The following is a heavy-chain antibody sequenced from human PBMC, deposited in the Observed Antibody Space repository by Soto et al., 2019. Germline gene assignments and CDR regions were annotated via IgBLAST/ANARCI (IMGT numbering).Heavy chain of an antibody. CDR1: GYTFTGYY. D-gene: IGHD1-1*01. J-gene: IGHJ4*02. Sequence: VKVSCKASGYTFTGYYMHWVRQAPGQGLEWMGWINPNSGGTNYAQKFQGRVTMTRDTSISTAYMELSRLRSDDTAVYYCARDSGTHYPGYVYWGQGTLVTVSS. V-gene: IGHV1-2*02. CDR2: INPNSGGT. CDR3: ARDSGTHYPGYVY.